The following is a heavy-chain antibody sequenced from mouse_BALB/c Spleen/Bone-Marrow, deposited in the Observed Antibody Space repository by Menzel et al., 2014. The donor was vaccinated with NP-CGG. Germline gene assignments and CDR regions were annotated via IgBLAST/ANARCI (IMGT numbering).Heavy chain of an antibody. J-gene: IGHJ2*01. Sequence: VQLQQSGPELVKPGASVKVSCKASGYIFTTYNMYWMKQSHGKSLEWIGYIDPYNGDATYNQKFKGKATLTVDKSSSTAYLHLNSLKSEDTAVYYCAKGVVTDYWGQGTTGTVSS. V-gene: IGHV1S135*01. CDR3: AKGVVTDY. CDR1: GYIFTTYN. D-gene: IGHD2-5*01. CDR2: IDPYNGDA.